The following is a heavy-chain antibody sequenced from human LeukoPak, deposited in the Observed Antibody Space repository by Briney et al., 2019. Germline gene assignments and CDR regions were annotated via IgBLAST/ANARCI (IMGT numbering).Heavy chain of an antibody. Sequence: PGGSLRLSCAASGFAFSSYAMSWVRQAPGKGLEWVSAISGSGGSTYYADSVKGRCTISRDNSKNTLYLQMNSVRTEDTAVYYCAKEGPIYDFWSGYHAFDYWGQGTLVTVSS. D-gene: IGHD3-3*01. J-gene: IGHJ4*02. CDR1: GFAFSSYA. CDR3: AKEGPIYDFWSGYHAFDY. CDR2: ISGSGGST. V-gene: IGHV3-23*01.